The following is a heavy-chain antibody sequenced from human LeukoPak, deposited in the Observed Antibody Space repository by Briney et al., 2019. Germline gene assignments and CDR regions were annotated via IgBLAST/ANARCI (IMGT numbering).Heavy chain of an antibody. CDR3: ARISRTTLVFDP. Sequence: ASVKVSCKASGYTFIDHYIHWVRQAPGQGLEYMGWINPQSGGANNAQKFKGRVTLTTDTSVTTAYMEMKGLTPDDTAVYFCARISRTTLVFDPRGQGTLVTVS. V-gene: IGHV1-2*02. CDR2: INPQSGGA. D-gene: IGHD1-14*01. J-gene: IGHJ5*02. CDR1: GYTFIDHY.